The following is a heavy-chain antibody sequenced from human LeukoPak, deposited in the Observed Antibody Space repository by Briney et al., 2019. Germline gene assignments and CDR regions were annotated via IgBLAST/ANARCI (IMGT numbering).Heavy chain of an antibody. CDR1: GFTFSRYS. D-gene: IGHD2-2*01. CDR2: ISSSSRMI. CDR3: ARDSTNMDV. V-gene: IGHV3-21*01. Sequence: GGSLRLSCAASGFTFSRYSVNWARQAPGKGLEWVSSISSSSRMIYYVDSVKGRFTISRDNAKNSLYLQMNSLRAEDTAVYFCARDSTNMDVWGKGTTVTVSS. J-gene: IGHJ6*03.